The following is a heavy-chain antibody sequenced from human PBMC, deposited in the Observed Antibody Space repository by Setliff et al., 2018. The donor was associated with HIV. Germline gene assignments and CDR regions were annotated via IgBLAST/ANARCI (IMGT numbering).Heavy chain of an antibody. CDR2: ISGSGGDT. CDR3: AKKTAAYTSGSWLHY. J-gene: IGHJ4*02. Sequence: GESLKISCASSGFTFSSYAMTWVRQAPGKGLECVAVISGSGGDTYYADSVKGRFVISREKSKSTLYLQMNSLRAEDTAVYYCAKKTAAYTSGSWLHYWGQGTLVTVS. V-gene: IGHV3-23*01. CDR1: GFTFSSYA. D-gene: IGHD3-10*01.